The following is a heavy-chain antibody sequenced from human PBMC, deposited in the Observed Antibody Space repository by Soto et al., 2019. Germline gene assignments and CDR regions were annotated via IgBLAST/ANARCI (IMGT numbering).Heavy chain of an antibody. J-gene: IGHJ4*02. CDR3: ASLPAQLPYYYGSVYYFDY. CDR2: VYYSGST. V-gene: IGHV4-39*02. D-gene: IGHD3-10*01. Sequence: QLQLQESGPGLVKPSETLSLTCTVSGGSISSSSYYWGWLRQPPGKGLGWIGSVYYSGSTYYNPSLKRRATISVDTSKNHLSLKLISVTAADTAVYYCASLPAQLPYYYGSVYYFDYWGQGTLVTVSS. CDR1: GGSISSSSYY.